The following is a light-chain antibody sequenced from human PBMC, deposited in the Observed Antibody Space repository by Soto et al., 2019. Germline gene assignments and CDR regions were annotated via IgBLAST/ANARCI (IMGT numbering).Light chain of an antibody. CDR3: QQLNSYPLT. J-gene: IGKJ4*01. Sequence: DIQLTQSPSFLSASVGDRVTITCWASQGISSFLVWYQQKPGRAPKVLIYAASTLQSGVPSRFSGSGSGTEFTLTISSLQPEDFATYYCQQLNSYPLTFGGGTKVEIK. V-gene: IGKV1-9*01. CDR1: QGISSF. CDR2: AAS.